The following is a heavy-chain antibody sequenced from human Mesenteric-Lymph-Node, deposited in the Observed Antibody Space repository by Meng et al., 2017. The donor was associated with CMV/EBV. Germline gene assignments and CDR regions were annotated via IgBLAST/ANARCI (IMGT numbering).Heavy chain of an antibody. V-gene: IGHV3-7*01. CDR2: IKQDGSEK. CDR1: GFTFSDYW. D-gene: IGHD2-2*01. Sequence: GESLKISCAASGFTFSDYWMSWVRQAPGKGLEWVANIKQDGSEKYYVDSVKGRFTISRDNAKNSLYLQMNSLRAEDTAVYYCARDPYCSSTSCYYYYGMDVWGQGTTVTVSS. J-gene: IGHJ6*02. CDR3: ARDPYCSSTSCYYYYGMDV.